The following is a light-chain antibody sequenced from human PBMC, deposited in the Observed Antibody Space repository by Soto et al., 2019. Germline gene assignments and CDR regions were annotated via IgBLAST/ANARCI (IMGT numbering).Light chain of an antibody. J-gene: IGLJ1*01. CDR3: CSYAGTTMSDV. CDR2: EVN. Sequence: QSALTQPASVSGSPGQSITISCTGTSSDVGSYNYVSWFQHHPGKAPKLIIYEVNKPPSGISDRFSGYKSGNTASLTISGLHAADEADDYYCSYAGTTMSDVFGTETKVTVL. CDR1: SSDVGSYNY. V-gene: IGLV2-23*02.